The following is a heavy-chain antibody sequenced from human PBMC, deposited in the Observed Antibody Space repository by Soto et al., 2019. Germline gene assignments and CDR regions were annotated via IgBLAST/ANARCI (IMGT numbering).Heavy chain of an antibody. Sequence: PSETLSLTCAVYGGSFSGYYWSWIRQPPGKGLEWIGEINHSGSTNYNPSLKSRVTISVDTSKNQFSLKLSSVTAADTAVFYCARGRVYADSSGWYGYFDYWGQGTLVTVSS. CDR3: ARGRVYADSSGWYGYFDY. J-gene: IGHJ4*02. CDR2: INHSGST. V-gene: IGHV4-34*01. D-gene: IGHD6-19*01. CDR1: GGSFSGYY.